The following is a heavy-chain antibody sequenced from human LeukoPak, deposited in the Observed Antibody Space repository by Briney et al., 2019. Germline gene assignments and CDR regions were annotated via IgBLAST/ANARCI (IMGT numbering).Heavy chain of an antibody. CDR3: ASLGPSASTSYSSSWYRRVDYYYYMDV. CDR1: GYTFTGYY. Sequence: ASVNVSCTASGYTFTGYYMHWVRQAPGQGLEWMGWINPNSGGTNYAQKFQGRVTMTRDTSISTAYMELSRLRSDDTAVYYCASLGPSASTSYSSSWYRRVDYYYYMDVWGKGTTVTVSS. J-gene: IGHJ6*03. D-gene: IGHD6-13*01. CDR2: INPNSGGT. V-gene: IGHV1-2*02.